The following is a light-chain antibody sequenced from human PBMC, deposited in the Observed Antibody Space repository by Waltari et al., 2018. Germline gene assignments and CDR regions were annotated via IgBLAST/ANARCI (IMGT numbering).Light chain of an antibody. J-gene: IGLJ2*01. Sequence: NFMLTQPRSVSESPGKTVTISCTRSSGNIASTYVQWYQQRPGSSPTTVIYAYYHRPSGFPGRFSASFYSSSNSASLTSAGLKTEDEADYYCQSYDSNNYVIFGGGTKLTVL. CDR2: AYY. V-gene: IGLV6-57*01. CDR1: SGNIASTY. CDR3: QSYDSNNYVI.